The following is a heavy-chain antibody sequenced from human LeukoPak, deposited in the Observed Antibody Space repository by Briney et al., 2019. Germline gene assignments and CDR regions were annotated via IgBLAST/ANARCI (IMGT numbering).Heavy chain of an antibody. Sequence: GGSLRLSCAASGFTFSSNAMSWVRQAPGKGLEWVSAISGSGGSTYYADSVKGRFTISRGNSKNTLYLQMNSLRAEDTAVYYCAKAGYYDSSDLTYFDYWGQGTLVTVSS. CDR3: AKAGYYDSSDLTYFDY. CDR2: ISGSGGST. J-gene: IGHJ4*02. CDR1: GFTFSSNA. D-gene: IGHD3-22*01. V-gene: IGHV3-23*01.